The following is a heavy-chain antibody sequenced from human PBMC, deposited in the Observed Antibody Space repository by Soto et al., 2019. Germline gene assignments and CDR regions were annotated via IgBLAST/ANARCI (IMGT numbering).Heavy chain of an antibody. CDR1: GFTFSSYA. D-gene: IGHD2-15*01. J-gene: IGHJ6*03. Sequence: GGSLRLSCAASGFTFSSYAMSWVRQAPGKGLEWVSAISGSGGSTYYADSVKGRFTFSRDNSKHTLYLQMNSLGAEETVVYYCGGGDCSGGICYSGYYYYMDVWGKGTTVTVSS. V-gene: IGHV3-23*01. CDR3: GGGDCSGGICYSGYYYYMDV. CDR2: ISGSGGST.